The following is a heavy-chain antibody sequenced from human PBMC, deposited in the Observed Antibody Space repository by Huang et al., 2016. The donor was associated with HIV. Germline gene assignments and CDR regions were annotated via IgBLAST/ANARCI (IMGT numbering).Heavy chain of an antibody. J-gene: IGHJ6*03. D-gene: IGHD3-10*01. CDR2: IYYKWST. CDR1: GGSIRSSDYH. V-gene: IGHV4-39*01. CDR3: ARHREGPVAYYSGWGSHLNYMDV. Sequence: QLLLQESGPGLVKPSEALALTCAVSGGSIRSSDYHWGWIRQPPGTGLEWIGSIYYKWSTHYSPSLKRRVTIAVDTSKNLFFLNLTSMTAADTAVYYCARHREGPVAYYSGWGSHLNYMDVWGRGRTVVVSS.